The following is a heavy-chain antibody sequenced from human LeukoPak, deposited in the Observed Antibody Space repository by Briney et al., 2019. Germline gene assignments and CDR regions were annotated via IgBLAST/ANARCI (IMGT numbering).Heavy chain of an antibody. CDR2: VSYNGTT. CDR1: GGSISSSYYY. V-gene: IGHV4-39*01. D-gene: IGHD1-26*01. J-gene: IGHJ4*02. CDR3: ARHKMGTTRLYYSDS. Sequence: PSETLSLTCTVSGGSISSSYYYWGWIRQPPGKGLEWIGTVSYNGTTYYNPSLESRVTISVDTSRNQFSLKLTSVTAADTAVYYCARHKMGTTRLYYSDSCGQGDLVTVSS.